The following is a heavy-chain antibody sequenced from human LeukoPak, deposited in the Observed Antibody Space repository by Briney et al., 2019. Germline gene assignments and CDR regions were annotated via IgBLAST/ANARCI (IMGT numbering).Heavy chain of an antibody. CDR2: INHSGGT. V-gene: IGHV4-34*01. CDR1: GGSFSGYY. J-gene: IGHJ4*02. Sequence: SETLSLTCAVYGGSFSGYYWSWIRQPPGKGLEWIGEINHSGGTNYNPSLKSRVTISVDTSKNQFSLKLSSVTAADTAVYYCARAMYSSSLHSWGQGTLVTVSS. D-gene: IGHD6-13*01. CDR3: ARAMYSSSLHS.